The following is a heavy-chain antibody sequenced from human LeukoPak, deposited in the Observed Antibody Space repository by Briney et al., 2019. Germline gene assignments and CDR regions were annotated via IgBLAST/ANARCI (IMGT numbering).Heavy chain of an antibody. Sequence: GESLKISGKGSGYSFTSYWIGWVRQMPGKGLEWMGIIYPGDSDTRYSPSFQGQVTISADKSISTAYLQWSSLKASDIAMYYCARRYYDFWSGDHYYGMDVWGQGTTVTVSS. CDR3: ARRYYDFWSGDHYYGMDV. CDR1: GYSFTSYW. J-gene: IGHJ6*02. D-gene: IGHD3-3*01. CDR2: IYPGDSDT. V-gene: IGHV5-51*01.